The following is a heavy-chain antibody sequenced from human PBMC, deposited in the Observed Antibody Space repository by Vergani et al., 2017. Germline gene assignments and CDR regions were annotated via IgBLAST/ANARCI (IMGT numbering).Heavy chain of an antibody. J-gene: IGHJ4*02. CDR3: ARVGSSSWYYFDY. CDR2: IYYSGST. D-gene: IGHD6-13*01. Sequence: QVQLQESGPGLVKPSQTPSLTCTVSGGSISSAGYYWSWIRQHPEKGLEWIGYIYYSGSTYYNPSLKSRVSISVDTSKNQFSLKLSYVTAADTAVYYCARVGSSSWYYFDYWGQGTLVTVSS. CDR1: GGSISSAGYY. V-gene: IGHV4-31*03.